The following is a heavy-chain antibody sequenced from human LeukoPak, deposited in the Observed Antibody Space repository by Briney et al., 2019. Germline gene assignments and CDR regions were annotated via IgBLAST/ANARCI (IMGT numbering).Heavy chain of an antibody. CDR2: IKQDGSEK. V-gene: IGHV3-7*01. J-gene: IGHJ4*02. D-gene: IGHD3-22*01. CDR1: GFTFSSYW. CDR3: ARLPEYYYDSSGFDY. Sequence: GGSLRLSCAASGFTFSSYWMSWVRQAPGKGLEWVANIKQDGSEKYYVDSVKGRFTISRDNAKNSLYLQMNSLRAEDTAVYYCARLPEYYYDSSGFDYWGQGTLVTVSP.